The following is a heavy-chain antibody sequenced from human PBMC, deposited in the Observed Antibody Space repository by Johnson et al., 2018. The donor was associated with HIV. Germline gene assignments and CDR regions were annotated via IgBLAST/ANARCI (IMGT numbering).Heavy chain of an antibody. D-gene: IGHD6-13*01. CDR3: AKDRRSSSLDAFDI. Sequence: LEWVAVIWYDGSNKYYADSVKGRFTISRDNSKNTLYLQMNSLRAEDTAVYYCAKDRRSSSLDAFDIWGQGTMVTVSS. CDR2: IWYDGSNK. J-gene: IGHJ3*02. V-gene: IGHV3-33*06.